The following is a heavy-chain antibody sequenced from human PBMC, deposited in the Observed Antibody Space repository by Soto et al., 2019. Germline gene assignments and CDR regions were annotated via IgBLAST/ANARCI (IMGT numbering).Heavy chain of an antibody. V-gene: IGHV6-1*01. CDR3: ARDSRSSTPYYYFGMKV. J-gene: IGHJ6*02. CDR1: VFSVSSNSAA. CDR2: TYYKSRWYN. D-gene: IGHD6-6*01. Sequence: SETLSLTCAISVFSVSSNSAAWNWIMQSPSRGLEWLGRTYYKSRWYNDYAGSVKSRITINPDTSKNQFSLQLNSVTPEDTAVYYCARDSRSSTPYYYFGMKVWCQGTSVTVSS.